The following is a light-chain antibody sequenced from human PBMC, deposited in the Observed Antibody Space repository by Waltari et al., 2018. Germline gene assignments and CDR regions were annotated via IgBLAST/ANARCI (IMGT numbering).Light chain of an antibody. CDR2: WAS. CDR3: QQYYRVPFT. J-gene: IGKJ3*01. V-gene: IGKV4-1*01. CDR1: QSVINSADTKNK. Sequence: DIVMTQSPDSLTVSLGERATINCKSSQSVINSADTKNKLAWYQQKAGQPPKLLSYWASTRESGVPDRFSGSGSGTDFTLTISSLQAEDVAVYYCQQYYRVPFTFGPGTKVDIK.